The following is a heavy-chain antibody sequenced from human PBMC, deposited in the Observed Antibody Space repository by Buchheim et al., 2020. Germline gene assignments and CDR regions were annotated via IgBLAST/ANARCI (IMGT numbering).Heavy chain of an antibody. Sequence: EVQLLESGGGLVQPGGSLRLSCAASGFTFSSYAMSWVRQAPGKGLEWASAFSGSGGSTYYADSVKGRFTISRDNYKNTLYLQMNSLRAEDTAVYYCAKACVSSRGGLYYFDYWGQGTL. V-gene: IGHV3-23*01. CDR1: GFTFSSYA. J-gene: IGHJ4*02. D-gene: IGHD6-13*01. CDR2: FSGSGGST. CDR3: AKACVSSRGGLYYFDY.